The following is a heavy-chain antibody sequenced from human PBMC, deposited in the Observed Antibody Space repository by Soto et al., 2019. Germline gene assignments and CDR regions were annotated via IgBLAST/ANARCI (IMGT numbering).Heavy chain of an antibody. Sequence: GGSLRLSCAASGFTFSAFAMSWARQAPGKGLEWVSTISEGGGTPFYADSVKGRFTISRDNSQNTLHLQMTTLRAEDTALYFCAKRNRYYFESWGQGSLVTVSS. CDR2: ISEGGGTP. V-gene: IGHV3-23*01. CDR1: GFTFSAFA. J-gene: IGHJ4*02. CDR3: AKRNRYYFES.